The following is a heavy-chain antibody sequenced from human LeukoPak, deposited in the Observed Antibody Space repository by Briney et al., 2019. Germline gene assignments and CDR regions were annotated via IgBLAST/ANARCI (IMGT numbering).Heavy chain of an antibody. Sequence: GESLKISCEGSGFIFSECAIHWVRQASGKGLEWVGRIDTRGKGSATAYAASVRGRFTLSRDDSKSTAYLQMSSLKTEDTAAYFCTRDGGSWSHLDYSGQGVLVTVSS. CDR3: TRDGGSWSHLDY. D-gene: IGHD1-26*01. CDR2: IDTRGKGSAT. V-gene: IGHV3-73*01. CDR1: GFIFSECA. J-gene: IGHJ4*02.